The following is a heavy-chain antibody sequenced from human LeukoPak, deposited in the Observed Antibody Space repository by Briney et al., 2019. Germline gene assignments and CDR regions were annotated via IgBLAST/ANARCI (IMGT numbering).Heavy chain of an antibody. Sequence: ASVKVSCKASGYTFTGYYMHWVRQAPGQGLEWMGWINPNSGGTNYAQKFQGRVTMTRDTSTSTAYMELRSLRSDDTAVYYCGGSSGYYSGSAFDIWGQGTMVTVSS. CDR2: INPNSGGT. CDR3: GGSSGYYSGSAFDI. V-gene: IGHV1-2*02. D-gene: IGHD3-22*01. CDR1: GYTFTGYY. J-gene: IGHJ3*02.